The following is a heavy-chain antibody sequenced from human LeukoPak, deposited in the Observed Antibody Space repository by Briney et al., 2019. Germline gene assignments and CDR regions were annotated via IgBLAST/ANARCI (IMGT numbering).Heavy chain of an antibody. V-gene: IGHV4-4*07. Sequence: SDTLSPTCTVSGGSIGSYYWSWIRQPAGKGLELIGRIYASGSTNYNPSLKSRVTMSVDTSENQFSLKLSSVTAADTAVYYRARSRCYNCAFDFWGQGTMVTVSS. J-gene: IGHJ3*01. CDR2: IYASGST. D-gene: IGHD2-2*02. CDR3: ARSRCYNCAFDF. CDR1: GGSIGSYY.